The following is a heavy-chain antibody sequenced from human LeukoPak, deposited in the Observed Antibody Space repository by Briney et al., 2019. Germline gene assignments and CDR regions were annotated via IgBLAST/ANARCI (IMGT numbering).Heavy chain of an antibody. CDR2: ISSSSSTI. J-gene: IGHJ4*02. CDR3: AKTLTLSAWLNGRFDY. V-gene: IGHV3-48*01. D-gene: IGHD6-19*01. Sequence: GGSLRLSCAASGFTFSSYSMNWVRQAPGKGLEWVSYISSSSSTIYYADSVKGRFTISRDNSKNTLYLQMNSLRAEDTAVYYCAKTLTLSAWLNGRFDYWGQGSLVTVSS. CDR1: GFTFSSYS.